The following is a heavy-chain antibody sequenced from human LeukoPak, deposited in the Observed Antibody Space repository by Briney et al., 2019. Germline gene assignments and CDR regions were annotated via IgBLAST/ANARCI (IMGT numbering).Heavy chain of an antibody. CDR3: AKDLNSRWYLFDY. D-gene: IGHD6-13*01. Sequence: GGSLRLSCAASGFTFSIYAMSWVRQAPVKGLEWVSAITGTGGSTYYADSVKGRFTISRDNSANTLYLQMNSLRAEDTAVYYCAKDLNSRWYLFDYWGQGTLVTVSS. V-gene: IGHV3-23*01. J-gene: IGHJ4*02. CDR1: GFTFSIYA. CDR2: ITGTGGST.